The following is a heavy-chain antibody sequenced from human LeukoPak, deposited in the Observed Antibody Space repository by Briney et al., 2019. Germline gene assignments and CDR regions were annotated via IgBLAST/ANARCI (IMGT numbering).Heavy chain of an antibody. CDR3: ARGGGTRDDYPDN. V-gene: IGHV3-11*01. CDR2: ISNSSTTI. CDR1: GFTFSDYY. D-gene: IGHD5-24*01. Sequence: GGSLRLSCAASGFTFSDYYMSWIRQAPGKGLEWISYISNSSTTIYYADSVKGRFTISRDNAKNSLYLQMNSLRAEDTSVYYCARGGGTRDDYPDNWGQGTLVTVSS. J-gene: IGHJ4*02.